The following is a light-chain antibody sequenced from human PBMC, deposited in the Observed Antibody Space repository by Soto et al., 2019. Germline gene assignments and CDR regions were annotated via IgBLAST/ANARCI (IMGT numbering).Light chain of an antibody. Sequence: QSALTQPPSVSGSLGQSVTISCTGTSSDVGSYNRVSWYQQPPGTAPKLMIYEVSNRPSGVPDRFSGSKSGNTASLTTSGLQAEDEADYYCSSYTSSSTYVFGTGTKVTVL. CDR3: SSYTSSSTYV. V-gene: IGLV2-18*03. CDR2: EVS. CDR1: SSDVGSYNR. J-gene: IGLJ1*01.